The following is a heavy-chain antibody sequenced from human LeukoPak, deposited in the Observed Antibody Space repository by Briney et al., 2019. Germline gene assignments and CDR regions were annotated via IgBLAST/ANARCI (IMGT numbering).Heavy chain of an antibody. V-gene: IGHV3-7*01. CDR1: EFTFSYW. CDR2: INQDGSKK. CDR3: AGSWSPYDAFDI. Sequence: GGSLRLSCAASEFTFSYWMIWVRQAPGKGLEWVANINQDGSKKYYVDSVKGCFTISRDNAKNSLYLQMNSLRAEDTAVYYCAGSWSPYDAFDIWGQGTMVTVSS. D-gene: IGHD6-13*01. J-gene: IGHJ3*02.